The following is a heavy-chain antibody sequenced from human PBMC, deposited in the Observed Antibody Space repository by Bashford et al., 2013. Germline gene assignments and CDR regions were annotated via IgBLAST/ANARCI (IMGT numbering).Heavy chain of an antibody. CDR2: ISAYNGNT. D-gene: IGHD2-15*01. Sequence: ASVKVSCKASGYTFTSYGISWVRQAPGQGLEWMGWISAYNGNTNYAQKLQGRVTMTTDTSTSTAYMELRSLRSDDTAVYYCARVDCSGGSCYYYYYGMDVWGQGTTVTVSS. CDR3: ARVDCSGGSCYYYYYGMDV. CDR1: GYTFTSYG. J-gene: IGHJ6*02. V-gene: IGHV1-18*01.